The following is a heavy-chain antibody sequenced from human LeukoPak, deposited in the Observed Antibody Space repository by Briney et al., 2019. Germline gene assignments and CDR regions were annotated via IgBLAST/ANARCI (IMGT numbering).Heavy chain of an antibody. CDR1: GGSISSGDYY. CDR2: IYYSGST. Sequence: PSQTLSLTCTVSGGSISSGDYYWSWIRQPPGKGLEWIGYIYYSGSTYYNPSLKSRVTISVDTSKNQFSLKLSSVTAADTAVYYCARGVGGSSFYYNWFDPWGQGTLVTVSS. CDR3: ARGVGGSSFYYNWFDP. V-gene: IGHV4-30-4*08. J-gene: IGHJ5*02. D-gene: IGHD1-26*01.